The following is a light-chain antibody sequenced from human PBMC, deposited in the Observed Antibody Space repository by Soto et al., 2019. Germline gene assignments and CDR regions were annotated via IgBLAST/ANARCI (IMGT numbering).Light chain of an antibody. J-gene: IGLJ3*02. CDR2: VGTGGIVG. CDR1: SGYSNYK. Sequence: QSVLTQPPSASASLGASVTLTCSRSSGYSNYKVDWYQQRPGKGPRFVMRVGTGGIVGSKGDGIPDRFSVLGSGLNRYLTIKNIQEEDESDCHCGADHGSGSNFVWVFGGGTQLTVL. CDR3: GADHGSGSNFVWV. V-gene: IGLV9-49*01.